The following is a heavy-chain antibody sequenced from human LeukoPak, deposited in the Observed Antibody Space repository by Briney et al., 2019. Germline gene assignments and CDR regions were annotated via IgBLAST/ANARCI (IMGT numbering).Heavy chain of an antibody. CDR3: ARERGGDYSNYYYYYSMDV. D-gene: IGHD4-11*01. CDR2: INWNGVTT. V-gene: IGHV3-20*04. CDR1: GFTFDDYG. J-gene: IGHJ6*03. Sequence: GGSLRLSCTASGFTFDDYGMSWVRQAPGKGLEWVSGINWNGVTTRYADSVKGRFTISRDNAKNSLYLQMNSLRAEDTAFYYCARERGGDYSNYYYYYSMDVWGKGTTVTVSS.